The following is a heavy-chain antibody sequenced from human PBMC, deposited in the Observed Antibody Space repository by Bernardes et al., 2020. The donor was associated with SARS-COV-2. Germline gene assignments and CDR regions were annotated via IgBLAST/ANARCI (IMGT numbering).Heavy chain of an antibody. Sequence: SETLSLTCTVSGGSISSTSYYWGWIRQPPGKGLECIGTIYYSGTTYYNPSLESQVTISVDTSKNQFSLRLSSVTAADTAVYYCARLWEAFDIWGQGTMVTVSS. V-gene: IGHV4-39*01. D-gene: IGHD1-26*01. CDR3: ARLWEAFDI. CDR1: GGSISSTSYY. J-gene: IGHJ3*02. CDR2: IYYSGTT.